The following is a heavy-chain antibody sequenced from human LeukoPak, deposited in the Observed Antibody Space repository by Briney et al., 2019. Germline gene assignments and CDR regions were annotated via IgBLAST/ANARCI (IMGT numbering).Heavy chain of an antibody. CDR2: IYYSGST. J-gene: IGHJ3*02. CDR1: GGSISSYY. Sequence: PSETLSLTCTVSGGSISSYYWSWIRQPPGKGLEGIGYIYYSGSTNYNPSLKSRVTISADTSKHQLSLKLIALPAADTAVYYCAXAXFDYYDSSGYYFDAXDXXGQXXXXTV. D-gene: IGHD3-22*01. V-gene: IGHV4-59*01. CDR3: AXAXFDYYDSSGYYFDAXDX.